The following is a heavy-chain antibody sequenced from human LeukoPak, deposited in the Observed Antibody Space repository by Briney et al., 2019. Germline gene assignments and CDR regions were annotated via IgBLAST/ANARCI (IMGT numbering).Heavy chain of an antibody. J-gene: IGHJ3*02. Sequence: SETLSLTCAVSGYSISSGYNWGWIRQPPGKRLELFGSIYHSRSTYYNPSLKGRVTISVDTSKNHLSLNLSAVTAADTAVYYCVRQLTVAGDAFDIWGQGTMVTVSS. CDR3: VRQLTVAGDAFDI. D-gene: IGHD6-13*01. V-gene: IGHV4-38-2*01. CDR1: GYSISSGYN. CDR2: IYHSRST.